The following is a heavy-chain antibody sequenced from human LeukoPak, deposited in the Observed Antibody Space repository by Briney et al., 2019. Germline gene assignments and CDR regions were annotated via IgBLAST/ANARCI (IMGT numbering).Heavy chain of an antibody. CDR1: GGTFSSYA. V-gene: IGHV1-69*13. Sequence: SVKVSCKASGGTFSSYAISWVRQAPGQGLEWMGRIIPIFGTANYAQKFQGRVTITADESTSTAYMELSSLRSEDTAVYYCASEDSSSWGFAYWGQGTQVTVSS. J-gene: IGHJ4*02. CDR3: ASEDSSSWGFAY. D-gene: IGHD6-13*01. CDR2: IIPIFGTA.